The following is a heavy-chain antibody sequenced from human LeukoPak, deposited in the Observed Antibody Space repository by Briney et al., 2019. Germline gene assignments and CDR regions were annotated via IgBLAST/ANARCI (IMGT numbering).Heavy chain of an antibody. CDR3: ASTTPIAAAAYYYYYYMDV. CDR2: INTNSGGT. V-gene: IGHV1-2*02. D-gene: IGHD6-13*01. Sequence: ASVKVSCKASGYTFTGYYMHWVRQAPGQGLEWMGWINTNSGGTNYAQKFQGRVTVTRNTSISTAYMELSRLRSDDTAVYYCASTTPIAAAAYYYYYYMDVWGKGTTVTVSS. J-gene: IGHJ6*03. CDR1: GYTFTGYY.